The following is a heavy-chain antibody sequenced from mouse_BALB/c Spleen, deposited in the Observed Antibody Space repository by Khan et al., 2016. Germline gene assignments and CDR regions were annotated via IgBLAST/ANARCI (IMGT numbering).Heavy chain of an antibody. J-gene: IGHJ2*01. Sequence: QVTLKESGPGILQPSQTLSLTCSFSGFSLSTSGMGVSWIRQPSGKGLEWLTHIYWDDAKRYNPSLKSRLTISKDTSSNQVFLKITSVDTADAATYFCARRGGDYFDYWGQGTTLTVSS. CDR1: GFSLSTSGMG. CDR3: ARRGGDYFDY. V-gene: IGHV8-12*01. CDR2: IYWDDAK.